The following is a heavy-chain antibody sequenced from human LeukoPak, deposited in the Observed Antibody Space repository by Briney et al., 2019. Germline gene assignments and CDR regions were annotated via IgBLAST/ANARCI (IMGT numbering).Heavy chain of an antibody. J-gene: IGHJ4*02. CDR2: IIPIFGTA. CDR3: ARALTRGYSGYDYGY. Sequence: SVKVSCKASGGTFSSYAISWVRQAPGQGLELMGGIIPIFGTANYAQKFQGRVTITTDESTSTAYMELSSLRSEDTAVYYCARALTRGYSGYDYGYWGQGNLVTVSS. V-gene: IGHV1-69*05. CDR1: GGTFSSYA. D-gene: IGHD5-12*01.